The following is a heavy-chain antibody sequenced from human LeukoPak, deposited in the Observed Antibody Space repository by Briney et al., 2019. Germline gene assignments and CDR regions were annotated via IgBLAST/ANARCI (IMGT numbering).Heavy chain of an antibody. D-gene: IGHD6-13*01. J-gene: IGHJ4*02. V-gene: IGHV4-59*01. CDR3: ARDPGSSWYRFDY. Sequence: SETLSLTCTVAGGSISRYYWSWIRQPPGKGLEWIGYIYYSGSTNYNPSRKSRVTISVDTSKNQFSLKLSSVTAADTAVYYCARDPGSSWYRFDYWGQGTLVTVSS. CDR2: IYYSGST. CDR1: GGSISRYY.